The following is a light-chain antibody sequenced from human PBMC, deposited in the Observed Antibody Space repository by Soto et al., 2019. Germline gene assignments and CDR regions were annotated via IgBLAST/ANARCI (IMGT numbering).Light chain of an antibody. V-gene: IGKV3-15*01. CDR3: QQYNNWPLA. J-gene: IGKJ4*01. CDR1: QSVSNN. Sequence: EIVMTQSPVTLSVSPGERVTLSCRASQSVSNNLAWYQQKPGQAPRLLIYGASTRATGIPARFSGSGSGTEFTLTISSLQSEDFAVYYCQQYNNWPLAFGGGTKVEIK. CDR2: GAS.